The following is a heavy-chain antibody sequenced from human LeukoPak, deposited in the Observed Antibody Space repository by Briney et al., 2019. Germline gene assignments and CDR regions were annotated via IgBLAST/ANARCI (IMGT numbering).Heavy chain of an antibody. V-gene: IGHV3-30-3*01. D-gene: IGHD2-8*01. Sequence: GRSLRLSCAASGFTFCSYAMHWVRQAPGKGLEWGAVISYDGSNKYYADSVKGRFTISRDNFKNTLYVQMNSLRAEDTAVYYCAREGRSDLYVGNFDNSGQGALVTVSS. CDR2: ISYDGSNK. CDR3: AREGRSDLYVGNFDN. CDR1: GFTFCSYA. J-gene: IGHJ4*02.